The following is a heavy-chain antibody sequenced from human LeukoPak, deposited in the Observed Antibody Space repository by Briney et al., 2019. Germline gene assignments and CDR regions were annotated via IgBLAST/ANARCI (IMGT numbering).Heavy chain of an antibody. CDR2: ISAYNGNI. CDR3: ARDQGRGGSGNYYPNWFDP. D-gene: IGHD3-10*01. V-gene: IGHV1-18*01. J-gene: IGHJ5*02. Sequence: ASVKVSCKASGYTFTSYGISWVRQAPGQGLEWMGWISAYNGNIKYAQEFQGRVTMTTDTSTNTAYMELRSLRSDDTAVYYCARDQGRGGSGNYYPNWFDPWGQGTVVTVSA. CDR1: GYTFTSYG.